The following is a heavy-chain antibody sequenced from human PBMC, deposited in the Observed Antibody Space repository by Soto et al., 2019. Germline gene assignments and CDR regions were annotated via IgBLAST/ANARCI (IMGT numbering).Heavy chain of an antibody. V-gene: IGHV3-21*01. CDR3: ARDVTPWEPNWFDP. CDR1: GFTFSSYS. D-gene: IGHD1-26*01. CDR2: ISSSSSYI. Sequence: GGSLRLSCAASGFTFSSYSMNWVRQAPGKGLEWVSSISSSSSYIYYADSVKGRFTISRDNAKNSLYLQMNSLRAEDTAVYYCARDVTPWEPNWFDPWGQGTLVTVSS. J-gene: IGHJ5*02.